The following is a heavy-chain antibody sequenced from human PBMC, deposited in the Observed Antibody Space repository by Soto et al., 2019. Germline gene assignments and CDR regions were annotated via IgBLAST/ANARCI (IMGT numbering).Heavy chain of an antibody. V-gene: IGHV1-69*02. CDR1: GGTFSSYT. D-gene: IGHD6-19*01. CDR3: ARDIGSGWYAAFDI. J-gene: IGHJ3*02. CDR2: IIPILGIA. Sequence: QVQLVQSGAEVKKPGSSVKVSCKASGGTFSSYTISWVRQAPGQGLEWMGRIIPILGIANYAQKFQGRFTITADKSTSTAYMELSSLRAEDTAVYYCARDIGSGWYAAFDIWGQGTMVTVSS.